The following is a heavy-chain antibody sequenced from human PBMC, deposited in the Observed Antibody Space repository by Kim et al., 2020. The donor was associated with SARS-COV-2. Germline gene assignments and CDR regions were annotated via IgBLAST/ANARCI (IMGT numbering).Heavy chain of an antibody. Sequence: GGSLRLSCAASGFTFSSYDMYWFRQATGKGLEWVSAIGTAGDTYYPGSVKGRFTISRENAKNSLYLQMNSLRAGDTAVYYCARGSYDSSGYYSHFDYWGQGTLVTVSS. D-gene: IGHD3-22*01. CDR2: IGTAGDT. CDR1: GFTFSSYD. V-gene: IGHV3-13*01. CDR3: ARGSYDSSGYYSHFDY. J-gene: IGHJ4*02.